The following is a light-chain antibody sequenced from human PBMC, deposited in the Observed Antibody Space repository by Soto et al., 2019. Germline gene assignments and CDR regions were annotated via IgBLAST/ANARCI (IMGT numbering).Light chain of an antibody. CDR3: QQYNNWPFT. J-gene: IGKJ3*01. V-gene: IGKV3-15*01. CDR2: GAS. CDR1: QSVSSN. Sequence: EIVMTQSPATLFVSPGERATLSCRASQSVSSNLAWYQQKPGQAPRLLIYGASTRATGIPARFSGSGSGTEFTLTISSLQSEDFAVYYCQQYNNWPFTFGPWTKVDIK.